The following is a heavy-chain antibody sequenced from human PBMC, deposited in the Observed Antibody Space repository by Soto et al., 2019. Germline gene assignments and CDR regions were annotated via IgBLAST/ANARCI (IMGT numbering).Heavy chain of an antibody. CDR2: ITGGSNT. V-gene: IGHV3-23*01. D-gene: IGHD1-26*01. CDR3: AKGSGSHYDYFDH. Sequence: PXESLRLSCAASGFTFSTYTMNWFRRAPGKGLEWVSAITGGSNTYYADSVKGRFTISRDNSKKTLYLQMNSLRVEDTAVYYCAKGSGSHYDYFDHWGRGTLVTVSS. CDR1: GFTFSTYT. J-gene: IGHJ4*02.